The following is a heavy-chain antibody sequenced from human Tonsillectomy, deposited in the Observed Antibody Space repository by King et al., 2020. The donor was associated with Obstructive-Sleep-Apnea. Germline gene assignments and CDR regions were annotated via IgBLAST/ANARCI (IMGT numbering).Heavy chain of an antibody. V-gene: IGHV3-11*01. CDR2: ISSSGSTI. CDR1: GFTFSDYY. J-gene: IGHJ3*02. CDR3: ARGVRIAAAGIDAFDI. D-gene: IGHD6-13*01. Sequence: VQLVESGGGLVKPGGSLRLSCAASGFTFSDYYMIWIRQAPGKGLEGVSYISSSGSTIYYADSVKGRFTISRDNAKNSLYLQMNSLRVEDTAVYYCARGVRIAAAGIDAFDIWGQGTMVTVSS.